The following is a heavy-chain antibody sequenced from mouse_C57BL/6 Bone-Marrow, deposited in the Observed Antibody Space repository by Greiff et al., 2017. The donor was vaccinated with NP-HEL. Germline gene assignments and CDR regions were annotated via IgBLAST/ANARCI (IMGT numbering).Heavy chain of an antibody. D-gene: IGHD1-1*01. J-gene: IGHJ3*01. V-gene: IGHV1-82*01. CDR1: GYAFSSSW. Sequence: QVQLKQSGPELVKPGASVKISCKASGYAFSSSWMNWVKQRPGKGLEWIGRIYPGDGDTNYNGKFKGKATLTADKSSSTAHMQLSSLTSEDSAVYFCARGVLRFAYWGQGTLVTVSA. CDR3: ARGVLRFAY. CDR2: IYPGDGDT.